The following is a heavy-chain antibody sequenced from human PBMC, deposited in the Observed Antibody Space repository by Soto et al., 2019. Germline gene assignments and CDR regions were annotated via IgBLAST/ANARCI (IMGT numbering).Heavy chain of an antibody. V-gene: IGHV3-74*01. CDR3: ARELFRIPPRQDYSYNGMDV. CDR2: INVDGSST. D-gene: IGHD2-15*01. J-gene: IGHJ6*02. CDR1: GFTFNTYW. Sequence: PGGSLRLSCAASGFTFNTYWMHWVRQAPGKGLVWVSHINVDGSSTSYADSVKGRFTISRDNAKNTLDLQMRSLRAEDTAVYFCARELFRIPPRQDYSYNGMDVWGQGTTVTVSS.